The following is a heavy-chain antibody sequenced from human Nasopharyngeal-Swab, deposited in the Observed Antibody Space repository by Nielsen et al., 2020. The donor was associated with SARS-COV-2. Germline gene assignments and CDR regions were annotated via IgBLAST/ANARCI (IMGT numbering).Heavy chain of an antibody. CDR1: GFTFDKFG. Sequence: GGSLRSPCAASGFTFDKFGMTWVRQAPGKGVEWGPRISGRGSVAYYADSVKGRFTISRDNSKNAVYLQMNSLRAEDSAVYYCAKGGVSVYGDSYYFDFWGQGTLVTVSS. CDR2: ISGRGSVA. V-gene: IGHV3-23*01. D-gene: IGHD4-17*01. J-gene: IGHJ4*02. CDR3: AKGGVSVYGDSYYFDF.